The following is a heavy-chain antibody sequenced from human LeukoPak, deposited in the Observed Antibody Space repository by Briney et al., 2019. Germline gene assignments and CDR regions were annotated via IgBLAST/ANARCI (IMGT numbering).Heavy chain of an antibody. Sequence: ASVKVSCKASGHTFTNYGISWVRQAPGQGLEWMGWISAYNGNTNYAQKLQGRVTMTTDTSTSTAYMELRSLTSDDTAVYYCAKHDAVLTHTHLHFWGQGTLVTVSS. CDR3: AKHDAVLTHTHLHF. D-gene: IGHD3-16*01. J-gene: IGHJ1*01. V-gene: IGHV1-18*01. CDR1: GHTFTNYG. CDR2: ISAYNGNT.